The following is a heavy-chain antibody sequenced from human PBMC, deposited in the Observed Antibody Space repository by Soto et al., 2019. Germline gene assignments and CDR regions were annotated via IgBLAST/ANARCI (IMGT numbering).Heavy chain of an antibody. D-gene: IGHD1-26*01. V-gene: IGHV4-31*02. CDR1: ISSGGYY. CDR3: ASGLSGSYWPDAFDI. CDR2: IYYSGST. Sequence: ISSGGYYWSWIRQHPGKGLEWIGYIYYSGSTYYNPSLKSRVTISVDTSKNQFSLKLSSVTAADTAVYYCASGLSGSYWPDAFDIWGQGTMVTVSS. J-gene: IGHJ3*02.